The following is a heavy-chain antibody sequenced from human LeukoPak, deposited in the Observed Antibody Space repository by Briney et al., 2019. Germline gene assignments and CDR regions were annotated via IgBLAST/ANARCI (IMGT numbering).Heavy chain of an antibody. CDR2: IKRDGSEK. Sequence: GGSLRLSCAASRFTFTDYWMSWVRQVPGKGLEWVANIKRDGSEKYYVDPVKGRFTVSRDNAKNSLYLQMNSLRAEDTAVYYCARDLMGATHYFQHWGQGTLVTVSS. CDR1: RFTFTDYW. D-gene: IGHD1-26*01. J-gene: IGHJ1*01. V-gene: IGHV3-7*01. CDR3: ARDLMGATHYFQH.